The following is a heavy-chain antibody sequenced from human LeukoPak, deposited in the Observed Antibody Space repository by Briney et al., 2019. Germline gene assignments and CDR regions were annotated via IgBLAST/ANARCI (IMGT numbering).Heavy chain of an antibody. CDR2: IYYSGST. CDR1: GGSISSYY. V-gene: IGHV4-59*01. J-gene: IGHJ5*02. D-gene: IGHD5-12*01. Sequence: PSETLSLTCTVSGGSISSYYWSWIRQPPGKGLEWIGYIYYSGSTNYNPSLKSRVTISVDTSKNQFSLKLSSVTAADTAVHYCARVGGYSNWFDPWGQGTLVTVSS. CDR3: ARVGGYSNWFDP.